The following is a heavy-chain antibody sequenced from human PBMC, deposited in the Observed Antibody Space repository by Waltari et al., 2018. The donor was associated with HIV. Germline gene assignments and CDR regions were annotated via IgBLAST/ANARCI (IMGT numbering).Heavy chain of an antibody. V-gene: IGHV3-23*04. J-gene: IGHJ3*01. CDR2: ISGSGGNK. Sequence: RLVESGGGFVQPGESLRIYCVAYGFTFAHFALNWVRPAPGQCLEWLSSISGSGGNKFYADSVKGRISISRENSKNTVYLQINSLRVDDTAIYYCAKTVPTVTSIFEGFDVWGQGATVTVSS. CDR1: GFTFAHFA. CDR3: AKTVPTVTSIFEGFDV. D-gene: IGHD4-17*01.